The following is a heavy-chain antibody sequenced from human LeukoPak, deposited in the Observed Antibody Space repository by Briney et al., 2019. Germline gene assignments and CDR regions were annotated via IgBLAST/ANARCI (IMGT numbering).Heavy chain of an antibody. CDR2: ISGSGGST. J-gene: IGHJ4*02. D-gene: IGHD6-13*01. V-gene: IGHV3-23*01. Sequence: GGSLRLSCAASGFTFSSYAMSWVRQAPGKGLEWVSAISGSGGSTYYADSVKGRFTISRENSKNTLYLQMNSLRAEDTAVYYCAKDKIAAAGTVYYFDYWGQGTLVTVSS. CDR1: GFTFSSYA. CDR3: AKDKIAAAGTVYYFDY.